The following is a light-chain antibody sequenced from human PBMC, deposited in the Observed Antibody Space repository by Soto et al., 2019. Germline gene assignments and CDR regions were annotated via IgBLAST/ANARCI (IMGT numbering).Light chain of an antibody. CDR1: QSISSW. CDR2: KAS. Sequence: DIQMTQSPSTLSASVGDRVTITCRASQSISSWLAWYQQKPGKAPKLLICKASSLESGVPSRFSGSGSGTEFTLTISSLQPDDFATYYCQQYNSIGGTFDQGTKVEIK. J-gene: IGKJ1*01. CDR3: QQYNSIGGT. V-gene: IGKV1-5*03.